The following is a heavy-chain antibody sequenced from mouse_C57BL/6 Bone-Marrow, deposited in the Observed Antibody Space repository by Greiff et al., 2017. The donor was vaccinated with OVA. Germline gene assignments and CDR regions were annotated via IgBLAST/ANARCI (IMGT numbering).Heavy chain of an antibody. J-gene: IGHJ2*01. CDR2: IYPGDGDT. D-gene: IGHD2-3*01. CDR3: ARHEDGYYASYFDY. V-gene: IGHV1-82*01. CDR1: GYAFSSSW. Sequence: VHLQQSGPELVKPGASVKISCKASGYAFSSSWMNWVKQRPGKGLEWIGRIYPGDGDTNYNGKFKGKATLTADHSSSTAYMQLSSLTSEDSAVYFCARHEDGYYASYFDYWGQGTTLTVSS.